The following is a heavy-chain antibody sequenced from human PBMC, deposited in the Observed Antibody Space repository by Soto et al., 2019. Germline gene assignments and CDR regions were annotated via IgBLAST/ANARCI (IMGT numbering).Heavy chain of an antibody. CDR1: GFTFSSYS. V-gene: IGHV3-21*01. CDR3: ARDYVSGSYPRTRFDY. D-gene: IGHD3-10*01. CDR2: ISSSSSYI. Sequence: EVQLVESGGGLVKPGGSLRLSCAASGFTFSSYSMNWVRQAPGKGLEWVSSISSSSSYIYYADSVKGRFTISRDNAKNSLYRQRNSLRAEDTAVYYWARDYVSGSYPRTRFDYWGQGTLVTVSS. J-gene: IGHJ4*02.